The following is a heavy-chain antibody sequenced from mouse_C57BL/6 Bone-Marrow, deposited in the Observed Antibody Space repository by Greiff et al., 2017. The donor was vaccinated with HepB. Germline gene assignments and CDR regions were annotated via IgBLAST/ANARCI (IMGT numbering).Heavy chain of an antibody. D-gene: IGHD1-1*02. CDR1: GFTFSDYG. Sequence: EVKLVESGGGLVKPGGSLKLSCAASGFTFSDYGMHWVRQAPEKGLEWVAYISSGRSTIYYAATVKGRVTISRDNAKNTLFLQMTSLRSEDTALYYAARHYVPVYALDYWGQGTSVTVSS. CDR3: ARHYVPVYALDY. V-gene: IGHV5-17*01. J-gene: IGHJ4*01. CDR2: ISSGRSTI.